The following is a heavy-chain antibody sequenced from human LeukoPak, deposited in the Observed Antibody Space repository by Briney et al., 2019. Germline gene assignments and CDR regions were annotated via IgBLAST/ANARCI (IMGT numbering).Heavy chain of an antibody. J-gene: IGHJ4*02. CDR3: ARSVSYSSGWDY. Sequence: SSETLSLTCTVSGGSISSYYWSWIRQPPVKGLEWIGYIYYSGSTNYNPSLKSRVTISVDTSKNQFSLKLSSVTAADTAVYYCARSVSYSSGWDYWGQGTLVTVSS. CDR2: IYYSGST. V-gene: IGHV4-59*01. CDR1: GGSISSYY. D-gene: IGHD6-19*01.